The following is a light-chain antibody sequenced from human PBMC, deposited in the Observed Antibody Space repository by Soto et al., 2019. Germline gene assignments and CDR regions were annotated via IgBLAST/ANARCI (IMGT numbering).Light chain of an antibody. Sequence: DIQMTQSPSSVSASVGDRVTITCRASQAIDSWLAWYQQKPGEAPKLLIFTGSLLHSGVPPRFSGSGSGTDFTLTISSLQPEDFATYYCQQSYSTPHTFGQGTKLEIK. J-gene: IGKJ2*01. CDR1: QAIDSW. V-gene: IGKV1-12*01. CDR2: TGS. CDR3: QQSYSTPHT.